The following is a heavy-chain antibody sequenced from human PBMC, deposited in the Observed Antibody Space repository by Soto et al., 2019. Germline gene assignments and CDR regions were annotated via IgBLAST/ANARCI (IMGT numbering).Heavy chain of an antibody. V-gene: IGHV4-4*02. CDR3: ARGRGTSSSGWYWFDP. Sequence: NPSETLSLSCGVSGEAIRVPDWWTWLRQPPGKGLEWIGEIFQSGSTNYAPSLERRVTISVDKSKNHFSLTLTAVSAEDTAVYSCARGRGTSSSGWYWFDPWGQGIWVAVYS. J-gene: IGHJ5*02. CDR1: GEAIRVPDW. D-gene: IGHD6-19*01. CDR2: IFQSGST.